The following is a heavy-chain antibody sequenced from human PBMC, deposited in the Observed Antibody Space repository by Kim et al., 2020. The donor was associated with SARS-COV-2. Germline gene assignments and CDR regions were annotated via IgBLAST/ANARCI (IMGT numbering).Heavy chain of an antibody. Sequence: GGSLRLSCAASGFTFRSYAMSWVRQSPGKGLEWVSLISNDGDVAHYADSVQGRFTISRDNSKETLYLHMHSLRVEDTAVYFCAKVLAPAYGMDVWGQGTTVTVSS. CDR3: AKVLAPAYGMDV. J-gene: IGHJ6*02. CDR2: ISNDGDVA. CDR1: GFTFRSYA. D-gene: IGHD3-3*02. V-gene: IGHV3-23*01.